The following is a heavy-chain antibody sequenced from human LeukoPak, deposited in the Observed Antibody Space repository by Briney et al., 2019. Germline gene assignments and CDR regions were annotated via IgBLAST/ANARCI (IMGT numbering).Heavy chain of an antibody. Sequence: GESLKISCKGSGYSFTSYWIGWVRQMPGKGLEWMWIIYPGDSDTRYSPSFQGQVTISADKSISTAYLQWSSLKASDTAMYYCARLRWARTYCSGAGFDPWGQGTLVTVSS. D-gene: IGHD2-15*01. CDR1: GYSFTSYW. CDR2: IYPGDSDT. V-gene: IGHV5-51*01. CDR3: ARLRWARTYCSGAGFDP. J-gene: IGHJ5*02.